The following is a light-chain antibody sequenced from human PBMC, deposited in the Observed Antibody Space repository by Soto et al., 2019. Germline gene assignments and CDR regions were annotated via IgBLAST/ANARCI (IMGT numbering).Light chain of an antibody. J-gene: IGKJ1*01. V-gene: IGKV1-5*03. Sequence: DIQMTQSPSTLPASVGDTVTSTCRASQSIGDLLAWYQQKPGEAPKVLIYKASYLESGVPSRFSGSGSGTEFTLTISSLQREDLATYYCQHYSAFSVTFGQGTKVDIK. CDR1: QSIGDL. CDR3: QHYSAFSVT. CDR2: KAS.